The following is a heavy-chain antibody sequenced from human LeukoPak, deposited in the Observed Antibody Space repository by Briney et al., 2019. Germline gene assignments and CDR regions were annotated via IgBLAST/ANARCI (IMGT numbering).Heavy chain of an antibody. Sequence: PGGSLRLSCAASGFTFSSYWMTWVSQAPGKGLEWVANIKQDGSEKYYVDSVKGRFTISRDNAKNSLYLQMNSLRAEDTAVYYCARDPGWVVAAKGDFDYWGQGTLVTVSS. J-gene: IGHJ4*02. CDR1: GFTFSSYW. CDR2: IKQDGSEK. V-gene: IGHV3-7*01. D-gene: IGHD2-15*01. CDR3: ARDPGWVVAAKGDFDY.